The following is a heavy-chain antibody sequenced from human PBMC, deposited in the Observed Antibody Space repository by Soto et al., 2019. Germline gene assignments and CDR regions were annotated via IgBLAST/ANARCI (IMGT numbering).Heavy chain of an antibody. CDR2: IYYSGST. V-gene: IGHV4-30-4*01. CDR1: GGSISSGDYY. Sequence: QVQLQESGPGLVKPSQTLSLTCTVSGGSISSGDYYWSWIRQPPGKGLEWIGYIYYSGSTYYNPSLKSRVTISVDTSKNQFSLKLSSVTAADTAVYYCARESGGNSGAEFAFDIWGQGTMVTVSS. D-gene: IGHD2-21*02. CDR3: ARESGGNSGAEFAFDI. J-gene: IGHJ3*02.